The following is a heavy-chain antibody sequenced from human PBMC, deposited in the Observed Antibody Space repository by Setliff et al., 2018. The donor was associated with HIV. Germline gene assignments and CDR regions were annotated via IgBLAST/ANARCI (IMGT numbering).Heavy chain of an antibody. Sequence: GGSLRLSCAASGFPFSDYYMSWIRQAPGKGLEWVSYISTGSSHANYGDSVKGRFTISRDNVNDLLFLQMNNLRVEDTAVYYCARGPTTVTNYYYYYMDVWGKGTTVTVSS. CDR2: ISTGSSHA. V-gene: IGHV3-11*05. J-gene: IGHJ6*03. D-gene: IGHD4-17*01. CDR1: GFPFSDYY. CDR3: ARGPTTVTNYYYYYMDV.